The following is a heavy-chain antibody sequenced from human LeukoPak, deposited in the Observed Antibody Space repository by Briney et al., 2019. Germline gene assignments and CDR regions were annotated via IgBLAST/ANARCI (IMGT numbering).Heavy chain of an antibody. J-gene: IGHJ4*02. Sequence: PGGSLRLSCAASGFTFSSYAMSWVRQAPGKGLEWVSAISGSGGSTYYADSVKGRFTISRDNSKNTLYLQMNSLRAEDTAVYYCARGYSSSWYADHWGQGTLVTVSS. CDR3: ARGYSSSWYADH. CDR2: ISGSGGST. D-gene: IGHD6-13*01. V-gene: IGHV3-23*01. CDR1: GFTFSSYA.